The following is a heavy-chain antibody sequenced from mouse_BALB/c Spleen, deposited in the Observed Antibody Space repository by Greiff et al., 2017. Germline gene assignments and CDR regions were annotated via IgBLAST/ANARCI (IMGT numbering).Heavy chain of an antibody. J-gene: IGHJ2*01. D-gene: IGHD1-2*01. CDR3: ARGDYYGPLDY. Sequence: DVQLVESGGGLVQPGGSRKLSCAASGFTFSSFGMHWVRQAPEKGLEWVAYISSGSSTIYYADTVKGRFTISRDNPKNTLFLQMTSLRSEDTAMYYCARGDYYGPLDYWGQGTTLTVSS. V-gene: IGHV5-17*02. CDR2: ISSGSSTI. CDR1: GFTFSSFG.